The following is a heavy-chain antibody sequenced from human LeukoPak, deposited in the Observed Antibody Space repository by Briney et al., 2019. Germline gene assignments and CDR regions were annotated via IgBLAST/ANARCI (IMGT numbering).Heavy chain of an antibody. CDR1: GFTFSSYG. D-gene: IGHD5-24*01. CDR2: IWYDGSNK. CDR3: ARGGGYNYEGLDY. V-gene: IGHV3-33*01. Sequence: PGRSLRLSCAASGFTFSSYGMHWVRQAPGKGLEWVAVIWYDGSNKYYADSVKGRFTIFRDNSKNTLYLQMNSLRAEDTAVYYCARGGGYNYEGLDYWGQGTLVTVSS. J-gene: IGHJ4*02.